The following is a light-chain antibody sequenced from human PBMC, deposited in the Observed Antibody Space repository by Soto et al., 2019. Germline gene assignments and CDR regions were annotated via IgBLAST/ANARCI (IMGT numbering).Light chain of an antibody. Sequence: QSVLTQPVSVSGSPGQSITISCAGTRDDIGAYDYVSWYQQRPGNAPKLLVYEVTNRPSGVSDRFSGSKSGNTASLTISGLQAEDEADYYCNSYTNSSAVVFGGGTKVTVL. J-gene: IGLJ2*01. V-gene: IGLV2-14*01. CDR3: NSYTNSSAVV. CDR1: RDDIGAYDY. CDR2: EVT.